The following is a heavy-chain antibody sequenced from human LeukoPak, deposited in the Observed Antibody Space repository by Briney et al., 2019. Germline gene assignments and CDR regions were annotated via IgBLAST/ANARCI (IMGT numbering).Heavy chain of an antibody. J-gene: IGHJ4*02. CDR3: ARDSGYYYSVDY. D-gene: IGHD3-22*01. Sequence: SETLSLTCTVSGGSISSYYWSWIRQPPGKGLEWIGYIYYSGSTDYNPSLKSRVTISVDTSKNQFSLKLSSVTAADTAVYYCARDSGYYYSVDYWGQGTLVTVSS. CDR1: GGSISSYY. V-gene: IGHV4-59*08. CDR2: IYYSGST.